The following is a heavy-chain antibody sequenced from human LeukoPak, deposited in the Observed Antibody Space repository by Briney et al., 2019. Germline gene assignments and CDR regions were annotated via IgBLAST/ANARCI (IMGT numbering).Heavy chain of an antibody. D-gene: IGHD6-19*01. CDR3: ARGTAITAGIDF. V-gene: IGHV3-74*01. CDR1: GFAFSTYW. Sequence: GGSLRLSCTASGFAFSTYWMFWVRQAPGKGLVWVSQINPEGASTTYGDPAKGRFTASRDNAKNALHLQMTSLRVDDTAVYYCARGTAITAGIDFWGQGTLVTVSS. J-gene: IGHJ4*02. CDR2: INPEGAST.